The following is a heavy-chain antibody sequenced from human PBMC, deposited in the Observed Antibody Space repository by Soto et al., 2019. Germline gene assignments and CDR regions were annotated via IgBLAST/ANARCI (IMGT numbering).Heavy chain of an antibody. Sequence: EVQLVESGGELVQPGGSLRLSCAASGFNFPTYAMNWVRQAPGKGLEWLSFIHMTHNVIFYADSVRGRFTISRDNAKDSLYLQMNSLRVVDTAVYHCVSDPEGDLDFDYWGQGTLVTVSS. J-gene: IGHJ4*02. D-gene: IGHD2-21*02. CDR2: IHMTHNVI. CDR1: GFNFPTYA. V-gene: IGHV3-48*01. CDR3: VSDPEGDLDFDY.